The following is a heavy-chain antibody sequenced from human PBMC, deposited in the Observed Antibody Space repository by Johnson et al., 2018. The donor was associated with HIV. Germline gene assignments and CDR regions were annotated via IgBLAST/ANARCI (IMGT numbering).Heavy chain of an antibody. Sequence: EQLVESGGGLVQPGGSLRLSCAASGFTVSSNYMSWVRQAPGKGLEWVSVTYSGGSTYYADSVTGRFTISRDNSKNTLDLQMNSLRAEDTAVYYCASRVRVDAFDIWGQGTMVTVSS. J-gene: IGHJ3*02. CDR1: GFTVSSNY. CDR3: ASRVRVDAFDI. D-gene: IGHD4/OR15-4a*01. CDR2: TYSGGST. V-gene: IGHV3-66*01.